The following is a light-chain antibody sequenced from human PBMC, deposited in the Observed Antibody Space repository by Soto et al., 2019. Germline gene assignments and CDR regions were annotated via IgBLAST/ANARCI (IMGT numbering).Light chain of an antibody. CDR1: SRDVGAYDY. J-gene: IGLJ1*01. CDR3: CSYADGSIYF. CDR2: YVD. V-gene: IGLV2-11*01. Sequence: QSVLTQPRSVSGSPGQSVTISCTGTSRDVGAYDYVSWYLQYPDKAPQLLIYYVDHRPSGVSSRFSGSKSGNTASLTISGLQAEDEGDYYCCSYADGSIYFFGTGTKVTAL.